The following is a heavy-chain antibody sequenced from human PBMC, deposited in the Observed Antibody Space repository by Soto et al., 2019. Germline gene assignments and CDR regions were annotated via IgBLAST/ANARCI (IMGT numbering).Heavy chain of an antibody. D-gene: IGHD1-26*01. CDR3: ARDLPLSSTDGPLDX. J-gene: IGHJ5*01. V-gene: IGHV4-59*01. Sequence: SGTLSLTCTVSGGSMRSYDWTCIRQPPGKGLEWILNIHYTGSTNYNPSLKSLVTILLGTSTSQFSLKVSSVTAADTAVYSCARDLPLSSTDGPLDXRGHGTLVTVS. CDR2: IHYTGST. CDR1: GGSMRSYD.